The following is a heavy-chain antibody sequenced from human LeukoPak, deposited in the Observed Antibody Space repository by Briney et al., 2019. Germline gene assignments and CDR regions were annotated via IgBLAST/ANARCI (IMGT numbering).Heavy chain of an antibody. Sequence: PGGSLRLSCAASGFTFSDYYMSWIRQAPGKGLEWVSYMSSSSSYTNYAVSVKGRFTISRDNAKNSLYLQMDSLRAEDTAVYYCARDRSVDGTVWGQGTLVTVSS. CDR1: GFTFSDYY. J-gene: IGHJ4*02. CDR2: MSSSSSYT. V-gene: IGHV3-11*06. D-gene: IGHD6-19*01. CDR3: ARDRSVDGTV.